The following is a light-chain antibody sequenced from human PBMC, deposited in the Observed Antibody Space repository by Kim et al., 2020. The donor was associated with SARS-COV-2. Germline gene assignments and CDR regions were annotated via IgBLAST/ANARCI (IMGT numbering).Light chain of an antibody. V-gene: IGLV3-19*01. CDR2: GKY. CDR3: NSRDSSGNVV. J-gene: IGLJ2*01. CDR1: SLRGYY. Sequence: VALGRRVRITCHGDSLRGYYGSWYQQKPGQAPVLVIYGKYNRPSGIPGRFSGSSSGNTASLTITGAQAEDEADYYCNSRDSSGNVVFGGGTQLTVL.